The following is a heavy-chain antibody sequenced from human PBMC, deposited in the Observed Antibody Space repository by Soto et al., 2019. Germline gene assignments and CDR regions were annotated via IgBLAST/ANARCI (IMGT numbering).Heavy chain of an antibody. D-gene: IGHD3-22*01. CDR3: VRATYFSDSSGYTRCLDY. J-gene: IGHJ4*02. V-gene: IGHV4-4*02. CDR1: GASISSNYW. CDR2: IYLGGSP. Sequence: QFQLQESGPGLVKPSGTLSLTCGVSGASISSNYWWNWVRQPPGRGLEWIGGIYLGGSPNYNPSLKNRVFVSIDKSKNQFSLDLTSVTAADTAVYYCVRATYFSDSSGYTRCLDYWGQGTLVTVSS.